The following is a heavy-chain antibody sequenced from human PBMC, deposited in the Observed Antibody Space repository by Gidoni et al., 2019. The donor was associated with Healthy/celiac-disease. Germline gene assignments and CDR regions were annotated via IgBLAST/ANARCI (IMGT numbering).Heavy chain of an antibody. J-gene: IGHJ4*02. V-gene: IGHV3-21*01. D-gene: IGHD2-8*01. CDR2: ISSSSSYI. CDR1: GFTFSSYS. CDR3: AGRDGTNIDY. Sequence: EVQLVESGGGLVKPGGSLRLSCPASGFTFSSYSMNWVRQAPGKGLEWVSSISSSSSYIYYADSVKGRFTISRDNAKNSLYLQMNSLRAEDTAVYYCAGRDGTNIDYWGQGTLVTVSS.